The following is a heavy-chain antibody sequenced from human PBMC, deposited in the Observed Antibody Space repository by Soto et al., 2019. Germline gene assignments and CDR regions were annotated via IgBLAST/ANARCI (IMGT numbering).Heavy chain of an antibody. CDR3: ATTGTESYDY. CDR2: IISDGSST. Sequence: EVQLVESGGGLVQPGGSLRLSCAASGFTFSSYWMHWVRQAPGKGLVWDSRIISDGSSTRYADSVKGRFTMSRDNAKNTLYLQMNSLRAEDTAVYYCATTGTESYDYWGQGTLVTVSS. D-gene: IGHD1-1*01. J-gene: IGHJ4*02. CDR1: GFTFSSYW. V-gene: IGHV3-74*01.